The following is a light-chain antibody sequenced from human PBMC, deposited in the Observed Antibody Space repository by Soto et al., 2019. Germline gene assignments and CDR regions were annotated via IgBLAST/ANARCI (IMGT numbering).Light chain of an antibody. Sequence: QLVLTQPLSVSGAPGQRVTISCTESSSNIGAGYDVHWYQQLPGTAPKLLIYGNSNRPSGVPDRFSGSKSGTSASLAITGLQAEDEADYYCQSYDSSLSGWVFGGGTKLTVL. CDR3: QSYDSSLSGWV. CDR1: SSNIGAGYD. CDR2: GNS. J-gene: IGLJ3*02. V-gene: IGLV1-40*01.